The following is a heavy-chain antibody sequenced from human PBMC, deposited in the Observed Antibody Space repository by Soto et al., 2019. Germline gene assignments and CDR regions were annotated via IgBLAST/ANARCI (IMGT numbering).Heavy chain of an antibody. CDR2: ISRGSDYI. Sequence: DLVESGGGLVKPGGSLRLTCAGSGFSFSDYTMNWVRQAPGKGLEWVSSISRGSDYIFYADTVKGRFTISRDNARNSLYLQMSSLRAEDTAVYYCAKDSGCVNNACAYDPWGQGTLVSVSS. V-gene: IGHV3-21*01. CDR1: GFSFSDYT. D-gene: IGHD1-20*01. CDR3: AKDSGCVNNACAYDP. J-gene: IGHJ5*02.